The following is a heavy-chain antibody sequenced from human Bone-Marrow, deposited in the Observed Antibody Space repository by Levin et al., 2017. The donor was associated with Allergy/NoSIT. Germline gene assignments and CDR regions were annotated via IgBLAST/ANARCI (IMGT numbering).Heavy chain of an antibody. J-gene: IGHJ4*02. V-gene: IGHV3-48*02. D-gene: IGHD2-2*01. CDR3: ARPECSGTSGDSFFDS. Sequence: PGGSLRLSCAASGFTFSRYSMNWVRQAPGRGLEWVSYISRSSSTISYADSVKGRFTISRDNAKNSLYLQMNSLRDEDTAVYYCARPECSGTSGDSFFDSCGQGTLVTVSS. CDR1: GFTFSRYS. CDR2: ISRSSSTI.